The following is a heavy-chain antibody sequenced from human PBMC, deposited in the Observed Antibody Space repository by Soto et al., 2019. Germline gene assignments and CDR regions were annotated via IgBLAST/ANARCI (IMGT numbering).Heavy chain of an antibody. J-gene: IGHJ4*02. Sequence: GGSLRLSCAASGFTFSSYAMSWVRQAPGKGLEWVSAISGSGGSTYYADSVKGRFTISRDNSKNTLYLQMNSLRAEDTAVYYCAEDYSSTNLYYFDYWGQGTLVTVSS. CDR3: AEDYSSTNLYYFDY. D-gene: IGHD2-2*01. CDR2: ISGSGGST. CDR1: GFTFSSYA. V-gene: IGHV3-23*01.